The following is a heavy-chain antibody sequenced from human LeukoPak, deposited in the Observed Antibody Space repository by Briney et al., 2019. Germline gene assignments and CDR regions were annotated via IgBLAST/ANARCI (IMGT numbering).Heavy chain of an antibody. CDR2: ISRSGNTI. CDR1: GFTFSSYE. J-gene: IGHJ2*01. V-gene: IGHV3-48*03. D-gene: IGHD5-18*01. CDR3: AKGGLQTRNWYFAL. Sequence: PGGSLRLSCAASGFTFSSYEMNWVRHAPGKGLECVSYISRSGNTISYADSVKVRFTISRDNSKNTLYLEMNSQRTEDTAGYYCAKGGLQTRNWYFALWGRGTLVSVSS.